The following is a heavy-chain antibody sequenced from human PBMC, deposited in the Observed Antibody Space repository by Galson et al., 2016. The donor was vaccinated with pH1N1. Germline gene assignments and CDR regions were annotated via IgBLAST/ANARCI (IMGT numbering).Heavy chain of an antibody. J-gene: IGHJ4*02. Sequence: SVKVSCKASGGTFTSYTITWVRQAPGQGLEWMGGMIPILGLSNYAQKFQGRVTITADKSRSTAYMGLSSLKSEDTAVYFCARARGHAAMDPFDFWGQGTLVTVSS. V-gene: IGHV1-69*10. CDR1: GGTFTSYT. CDR2: MIPILGLS. CDR3: ARARGHAAMDPFDF. D-gene: IGHD5-18*01.